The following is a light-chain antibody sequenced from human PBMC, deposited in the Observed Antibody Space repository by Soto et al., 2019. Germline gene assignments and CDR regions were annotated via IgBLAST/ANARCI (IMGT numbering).Light chain of an antibody. Sequence: EIVLTQSRGSRSSSPGERATLSCRASQSVNNNYVAWYQQKPGQAPRLLIYGASFRATGIPDRFTGSGSGTDFTLTITRLEPEDFAVYYCQQYGSSGTFGQGTKVDIK. J-gene: IGKJ1*01. V-gene: IGKV3-20*01. CDR3: QQYGSSGT. CDR1: QSVNNNY. CDR2: GAS.